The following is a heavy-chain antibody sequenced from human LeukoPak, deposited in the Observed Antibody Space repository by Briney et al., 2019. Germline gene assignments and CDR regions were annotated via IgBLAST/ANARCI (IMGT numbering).Heavy chain of an antibody. CDR2: TYYRSKWYN. D-gene: IGHD6-19*01. V-gene: IGHV6-1*01. CDR3: ARDPSSRGSGPRNAFDI. J-gene: IGHJ3*02. Sequence: SQTLSLTCAISGDSVSSNSAAWNWIRQSPSRGLEWLGRTYYRSKWYNDSAVSVKSRITINPDTSKNQFSLQLNSVTPEDTAVYYCARDPSSRGSGPRNAFDIWGQGTMVTVSS. CDR1: GDSVSSNSAA.